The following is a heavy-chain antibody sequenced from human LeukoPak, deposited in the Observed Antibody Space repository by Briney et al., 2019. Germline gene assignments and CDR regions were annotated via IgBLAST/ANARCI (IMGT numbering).Heavy chain of an antibody. Sequence: SETLSLTCTVSGGSISSSSYYWGWIRQPPGKGLGWIGSIYYTGNTYYNPSLKSRVTISVDTSKNQFSLKLSSVTAADTAVYYCARGYSYGYFKHYYYMDVWGKGTTVTVSS. CDR1: GGSISSSSYY. CDR2: IYYTGNT. J-gene: IGHJ6*03. D-gene: IGHD5-18*01. CDR3: ARGYSYGYFKHYYYMDV. V-gene: IGHV4-39*07.